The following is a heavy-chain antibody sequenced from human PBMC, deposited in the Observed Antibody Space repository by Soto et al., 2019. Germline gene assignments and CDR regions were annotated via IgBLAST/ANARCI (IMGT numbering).Heavy chain of an antibody. CDR3: ATTYLFPYFDYDYMDI. D-gene: IGHD2-2*01. Sequence: QVQLVQSGAEVKKPGASVKVSCKASGYTFTSYGISWVRQAPGQGLEWMGGISAYDGDTNYTQNLLGRVTLTTDTSTYTAYMELRSLRSDDTAVYYCATTYLFPYFDYDYMDIWGRGTTVTVSS. J-gene: IGHJ6*03. CDR1: GYTFTSYG. V-gene: IGHV1-18*01. CDR2: ISAYDGDT.